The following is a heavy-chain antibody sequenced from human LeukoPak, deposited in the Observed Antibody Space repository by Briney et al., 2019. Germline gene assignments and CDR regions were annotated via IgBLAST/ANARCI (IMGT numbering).Heavy chain of an antibody. D-gene: IGHD3-10*01. CDR2: IYYSGST. CDR3: ARAGGWFDAFDI. CDR1: GGSMSNYY. V-gene: IGHV4-59*01. Sequence: SETLSLTCTVSGGSMSNYYWNWIRQPPGKGLEWIGYIYYSGSTNYNTSLKSRVTISVDTSKNQFSLKLSSVTAADTAVYYCARAGGWFDAFDIWGQGTMVTVSS. J-gene: IGHJ3*02.